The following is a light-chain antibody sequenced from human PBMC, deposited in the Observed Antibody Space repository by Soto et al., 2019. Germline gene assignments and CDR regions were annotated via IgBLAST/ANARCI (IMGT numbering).Light chain of an antibody. J-gene: IGLJ2*01. CDR2: DVS. V-gene: IGLV2-11*01. Sequence: QSALTQPASVSGSPGQSITISCTGTSSDVGGYNYVSWYQQHPGKAPKLMIYDVSNRPSGVPDRFSGSKSGNTASLTISGHEAEDEADYCCCSYAGCYTVFGGGTKVTVL. CDR3: CSYAGCYTV. CDR1: SSDVGGYNY.